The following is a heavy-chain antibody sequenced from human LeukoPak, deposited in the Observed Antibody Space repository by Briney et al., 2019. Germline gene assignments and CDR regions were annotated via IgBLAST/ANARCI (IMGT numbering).Heavy chain of an antibody. CDR2: INAGNGNT. V-gene: IGHV1-3*01. Sequence: WMGWINAGNGNTKYSQKFQGRVTITRDTSASTAYMELSSLRSEDTAVYYCARDGDYIDYWGQGTLVTVSS. D-gene: IGHD3-16*01. J-gene: IGHJ4*02. CDR3: ARDGDYIDY.